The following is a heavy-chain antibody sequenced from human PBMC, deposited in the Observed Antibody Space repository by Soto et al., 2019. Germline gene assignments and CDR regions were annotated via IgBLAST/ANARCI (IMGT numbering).Heavy chain of an antibody. Sequence: SETLSLTGTVSGGSISSGGYYWSWIRQHPGKGLEWIGYIYYSGSTYYNPSLKSRVTISVDTSKNQFSLKLSSVTAADTAVYYCARGGCSGGSCYSNNGYFDLWGRGTLVTVSS. CDR1: GGSISSGGYY. D-gene: IGHD2-15*01. V-gene: IGHV4-31*03. CDR2: IYYSGST. CDR3: ARGGCSGGSCYSNNGYFDL. J-gene: IGHJ2*01.